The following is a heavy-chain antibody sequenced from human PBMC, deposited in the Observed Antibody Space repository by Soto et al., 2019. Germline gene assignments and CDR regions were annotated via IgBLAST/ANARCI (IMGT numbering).Heavy chain of an antibody. CDR2: IWDDGRTT. D-gene: IGHD4-17*01. CDR1: GFNFRSYG. V-gene: IGHV3-33*01. CDR3: ARNSGEYEFFDI. J-gene: IGHJ3*02. Sequence: QVQLVESGGGVVHPGGSLTLSCAASGFNFRSYGMHWVRQAPGKGLEWLAVIWDDGRTTYYADSVKGRFTISRDNPKNTLSLQMNSLRVEDTAMFYCARNSGEYEFFDIWGQGTLVSVSS.